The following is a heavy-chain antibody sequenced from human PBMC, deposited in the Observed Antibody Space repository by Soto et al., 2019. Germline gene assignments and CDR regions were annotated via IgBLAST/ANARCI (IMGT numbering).Heavy chain of an antibody. CDR3: AKSGVGATTPDYFDY. D-gene: IGHD1-26*01. Sequence: PGGSLRLSCAASGFTFDDYAMHWVRQAPGKGLEWVSGISWNSGSIGYADSVKGRFTISRDNAKNSLYLQMNSLRAEDTALYYCAKSGVGATTPDYFDYWGQGTLFTVSS. CDR2: ISWNSGSI. CDR1: GFTFDDYA. J-gene: IGHJ4*02. V-gene: IGHV3-9*01.